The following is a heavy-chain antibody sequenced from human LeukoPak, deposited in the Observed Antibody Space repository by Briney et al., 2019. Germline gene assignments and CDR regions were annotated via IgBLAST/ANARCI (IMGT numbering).Heavy chain of an antibody. Sequence: SETLSLTCAVSGGSISSSNWWSWVRQPPGKGLEWIGEIYHSGSTNYNPSLKSRVTISVDKSKNQFSLKLSSVTAADTAVYYCARVNILTGYPQGPFDYWGQGTLVTVSS. CDR3: ARVNILTGYPQGPFDY. CDR1: GGSISSSNW. D-gene: IGHD3-9*01. V-gene: IGHV4-4*02. J-gene: IGHJ4*02. CDR2: IYHSGST.